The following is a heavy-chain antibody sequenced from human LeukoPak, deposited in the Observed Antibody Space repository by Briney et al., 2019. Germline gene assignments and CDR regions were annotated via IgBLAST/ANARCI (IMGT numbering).Heavy chain of an antibody. J-gene: IGHJ4*02. V-gene: IGHV3-48*01. CDR3: ARVPDDSSGYYYDY. CDR2: ISSSSSTI. CDR1: GFTFSSYS. Sequence: GGSLRLSCAASGFTFSSYSMNWVRQAPGKGLEWVSYISSSSSTIYYADSVKGRFTISRDNPKNTLYLQMNSLRAEDTAVYYCARVPDDSSGYYYDYWGQGTLVTVSS. D-gene: IGHD3-22*01.